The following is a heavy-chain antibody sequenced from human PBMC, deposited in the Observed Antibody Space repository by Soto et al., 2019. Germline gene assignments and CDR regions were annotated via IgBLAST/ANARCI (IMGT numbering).Heavy chain of an antibody. V-gene: IGHV3-9*01. CDR3: AKDMENGYNPYYYYGMDV. CDR1: GFNFNDYG. D-gene: IGHD3-10*01. Sequence: EVQLVESGGDLVQPGRSLRLSCAASGFNFNDYGMHWVRQAPGKGRERVSSISWNSVSIGYADSVKGRFTISRDNAKNSLYLQMNTLRAEDTALYYCAKDMENGYNPYYYYGMDVWGQGTTVTVSS. CDR2: ISWNSVSI. J-gene: IGHJ6*02.